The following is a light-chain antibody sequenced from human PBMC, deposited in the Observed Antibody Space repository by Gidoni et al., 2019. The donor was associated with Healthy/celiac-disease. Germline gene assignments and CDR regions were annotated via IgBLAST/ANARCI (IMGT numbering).Light chain of an antibody. V-gene: IGKV1-39*01. CDR3: QQSYSTPRT. J-gene: IGKJ1*01. Sequence: DILLPQSPSSLSSSVGDRVTITCRASQSISSYLNWDQQKPGKAPKLLIYAASSLQSGVPSRFSGSGSGTDFTLTISSLQPEDFATYYCQQSYSTPRTFGQGTKVEIK. CDR1: QSISSY. CDR2: AAS.